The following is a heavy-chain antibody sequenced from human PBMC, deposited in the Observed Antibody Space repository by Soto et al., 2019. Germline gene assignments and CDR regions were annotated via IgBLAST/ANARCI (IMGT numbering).Heavy chain of an antibody. D-gene: IGHD6-13*01. CDR3: ARHTHGRAAAAGPYYFDY. CDR2: IYYSGST. V-gene: IGHV4-39*01. CDR1: GGSISSSSYY. J-gene: IGHJ4*02. Sequence: SETLSLTCTVSGGSISSSSYYWGWIRQPPGKGLEWIGSIYYSGSTYYNPSLKSRVTISVDTSKNQFSLKLSSVTAADTAVYYCARHTHGRAAAAGPYYFDYWGQGTPVTVSS.